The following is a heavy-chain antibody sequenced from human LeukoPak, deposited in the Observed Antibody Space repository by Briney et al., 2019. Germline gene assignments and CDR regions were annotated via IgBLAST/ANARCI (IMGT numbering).Heavy chain of an antibody. CDR2: INHSGST. J-gene: IGHJ5*02. Sequence: PSETLSLTCAVYGGSFSGCYWSWLRQPPGKGLEWIGEINHSGSTNYNPSLKSRVTISVDTSKNQFSLKLSSVTAADTAVYYCARGLGCSSTSCYTPWFDPWGQGTLVTVSS. CDR3: ARGLGCSSTSCYTPWFDP. CDR1: GGSFSGCY. D-gene: IGHD2-2*02. V-gene: IGHV4-34*01.